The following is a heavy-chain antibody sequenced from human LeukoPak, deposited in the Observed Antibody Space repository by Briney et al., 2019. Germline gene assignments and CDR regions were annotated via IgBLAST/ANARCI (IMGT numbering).Heavy chain of an antibody. CDR3: AKASAVRGYYYYGMDV. Sequence: GGSLRLSCAASGFTFSSYAMSWVRQAPGKGLEWVSAISGSGGSTYYADSVKGQFTISRDNSKNTLYLQMNSLRAEDTAIYYCAKASAVRGYYYYGMDVWGQGTTVTVSS. D-gene: IGHD3-10*02. V-gene: IGHV3-23*01. CDR1: GFTFSSYA. CDR2: ISGSGGST. J-gene: IGHJ6*02.